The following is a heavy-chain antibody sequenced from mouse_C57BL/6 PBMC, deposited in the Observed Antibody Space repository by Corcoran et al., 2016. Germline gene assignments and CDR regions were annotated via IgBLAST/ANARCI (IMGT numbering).Heavy chain of an antibody. CDR1: GYTFTDYY. V-gene: IGHV1-76*01. Sequence: QVQLKQSGAELVRPGASVKLSCKASGYTFTDYYINWVKQRPGQGLEWIARIYPGSGNTYYNEKFKGKATLTAEKSSSTAYMQLSSLTSEDSAVYVCARVTTVVATRYFDVWGTGTTVTVSS. CDR3: ARVTTVVATRYFDV. D-gene: IGHD1-1*01. CDR2: IYPGSGNT. J-gene: IGHJ1*03.